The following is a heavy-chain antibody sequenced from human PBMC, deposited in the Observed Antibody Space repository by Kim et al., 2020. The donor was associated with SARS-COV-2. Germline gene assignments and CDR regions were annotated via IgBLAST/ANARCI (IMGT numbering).Heavy chain of an antibody. CDR3: ARASWTIQPLDY. J-gene: IGHJ4*02. Sequence: YYNPSLKSRVTISVDPSKNQFSLKLSSVTAADTAVYYCARASWTIQPLDYWGQGTLVTVSS. D-gene: IGHD1-1*01. V-gene: IGHV4-39*01.